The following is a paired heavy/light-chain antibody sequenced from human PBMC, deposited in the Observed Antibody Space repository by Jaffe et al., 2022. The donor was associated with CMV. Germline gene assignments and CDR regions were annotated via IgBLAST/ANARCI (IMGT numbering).Heavy chain of an antibody. CDR2: INPSAHIT. CDR1: GFTFNTFY. D-gene: IGHD1-1*01. J-gene: IGHJ3*02. V-gene: IGHV1-46*02. Sequence: QAQLVQSGAEVKKPGASVKVSCKASGFTFNTFYMHWVRQAPGQGLEWMGIINPSAHITNYAQKFQGRVTMTRDASTSTLYMEVSSLTSEDTAVYYCARAGAWEMSTGAFDIWGQGTMVTVSS. CDR3: ARAGAWEMSTGAFDI.
Light chain of an antibody. V-gene: IGKV1-5*03. Sequence: DIQMTQSPSTLSASVGDRVTITCRASQSISTWLAWYQQKPGRAPNLLIYKASSLESGVPSRFSGSGSGTEFTLTIRSLQPDDFATYYCQQYSDFPWTFGQGTKVVIK. CDR3: QQYSDFPWT. CDR2: KAS. CDR1: QSISTW. J-gene: IGKJ1*01.